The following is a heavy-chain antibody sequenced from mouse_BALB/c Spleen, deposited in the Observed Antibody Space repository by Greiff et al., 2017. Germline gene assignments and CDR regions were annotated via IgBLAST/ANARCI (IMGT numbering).Heavy chain of an antibody. CDR1: GFTFSSYA. V-gene: IGHV5-9-4*01. CDR2: ISSGGSYT. Sequence: DVQLVESGGGLVKPGGSLKLSCAASGFTFSSYAMSWVRQSPEKRLEWVAEISSGGSYTYYPDTVTGRFTISRDNAKNTLYLEMSSLRSEDTAMYYCARVEITAWFAYWGQGTLVTVSA. CDR3: ARVEITAWFAY. J-gene: IGHJ3*01. D-gene: IGHD2-4*01.